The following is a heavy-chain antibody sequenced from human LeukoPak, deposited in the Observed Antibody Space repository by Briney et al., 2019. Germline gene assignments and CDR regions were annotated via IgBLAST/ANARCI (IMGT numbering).Heavy chain of an antibody. D-gene: IGHD3-22*01. CDR2: IIPNSGGT. V-gene: IGHV1-2*06. CDR1: GYTFTGYN. J-gene: IGHJ4*02. Sequence: ASVKVSCKASGYTFTGYNMHWVRQAPGQGLEWVERIIPNSGGTNYAQKYQGRVTMTRDTSTSTAFMELSGLTSDDTAVYYCVRRWSSGEGYWGQGTLVTVSS. CDR3: VRRWSSGEGY.